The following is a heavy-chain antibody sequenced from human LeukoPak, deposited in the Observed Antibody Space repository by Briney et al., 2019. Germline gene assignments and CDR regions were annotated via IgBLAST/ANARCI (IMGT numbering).Heavy chain of an antibody. J-gene: IGHJ3*02. CDR2: ISWNTGGI. Sequence: HPGRSLRLSCAASGFTFDEYAIHWVRQAPGKGLEWVSGISWNTGGIAYADSVKGRFTISRDYARNSLDLQMNSLRAEDTALYYCVKDMWRDVPRVLHGSGIMCKVNAFDIWGQGTMVAVSS. CDR1: GFTFDEYA. CDR3: VKDMWRDVPRVLHGSGIMCKVNAFDI. D-gene: IGHD1-26*01. V-gene: IGHV3-9*01.